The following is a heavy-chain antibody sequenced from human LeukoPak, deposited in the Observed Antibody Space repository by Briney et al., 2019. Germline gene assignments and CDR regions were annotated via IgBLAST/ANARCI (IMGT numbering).Heavy chain of an antibody. D-gene: IGHD3-10*01. CDR3: ARVTGRWVRGGDQDY. CDR2: ISYDGSNK. Sequence: GGSLRLSCAASGFTFSSYAMHWVRQAPGKGLEWVAVISYDGSNKYYADSVKGRFTISRDNSKNTLYLQMNSLRAEDTAVYYCARVTGRWVRGGDQDYWGQGTLVTVSS. J-gene: IGHJ4*02. V-gene: IGHV3-30*04. CDR1: GFTFSSYA.